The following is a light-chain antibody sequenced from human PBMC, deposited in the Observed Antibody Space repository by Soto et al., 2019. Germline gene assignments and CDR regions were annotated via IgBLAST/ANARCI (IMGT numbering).Light chain of an antibody. Sequence: QSVLTQPASVSASPGQSIAISCSGFITDRDGHDYVSWYQQHPGQAPQLIIYDVYNRPSGVSDRFSGSKSGNTASLVISGLQAEDEADYFCTSCTASSPFYVFGAGTKVTVL. CDR2: DVY. CDR3: TSCTASSPFYV. V-gene: IGLV2-14*03. J-gene: IGLJ1*01. CDR1: ITDRDGHDY.